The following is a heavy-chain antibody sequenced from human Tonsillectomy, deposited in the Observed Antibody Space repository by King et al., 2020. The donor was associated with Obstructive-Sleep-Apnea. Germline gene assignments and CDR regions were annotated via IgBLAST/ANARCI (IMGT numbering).Heavy chain of an antibody. Sequence: VQLVESGGGVVKPGGSLRLSCAASGFTFTDYDYYMSWIRQAPGKGLECVAYISSTGTYIKYADSLKGRFTISRDNAANSVYLQMNSLRADDTALYFCARESGDWLVDSWGQGTLVIVSS. D-gene: IGHD6-19*01. CDR1: GFTFTDYDYY. J-gene: IGHJ4*02. V-gene: IGHV3-11*06. CDR2: ISSTGTYI. CDR3: ARESGDWLVDS.